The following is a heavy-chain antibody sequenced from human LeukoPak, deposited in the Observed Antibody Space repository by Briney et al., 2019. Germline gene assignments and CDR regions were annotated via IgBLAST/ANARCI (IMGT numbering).Heavy chain of an antibody. CDR3: TRDRELGF. CDR1: GGSISSGGYY. Sequence: PSQTLSLTCTVSGGSISSGGYYWSWIRQHPGKGLEWIGYIYYSGSTTYNPSLKSRVTISSDTSKNQFSLSLSSVTAADTAVYYCTRDRELGFWGQGILVTVSS. J-gene: IGHJ4*02. V-gene: IGHV4-31*03. CDR2: IYYSGST. D-gene: IGHD1-26*01.